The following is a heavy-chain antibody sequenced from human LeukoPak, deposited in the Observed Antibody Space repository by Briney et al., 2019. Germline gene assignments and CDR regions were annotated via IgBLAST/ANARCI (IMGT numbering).Heavy chain of an antibody. D-gene: IGHD2-2*01. CDR2: ISYDGSNK. Sequence: GRSLRLSCAASGFTFSSYGMHWVRQAPGKGLEWVAVISYDGSNKYYADSVKGRFTISRDNSKNTLYLQMNSLRAEDTAVYYCARRVLYCSSTSCYDWFDPWGQGTLVTVSS. CDR1: GFTFSSYG. J-gene: IGHJ5*02. V-gene: IGHV3-30*19. CDR3: ARRVLYCSSTSCYDWFDP.